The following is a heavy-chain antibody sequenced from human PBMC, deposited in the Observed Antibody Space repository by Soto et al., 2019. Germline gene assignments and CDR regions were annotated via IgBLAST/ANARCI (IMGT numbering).Heavy chain of an antibody. D-gene: IGHD6-13*01. CDR2: INHSGST. V-gene: IGHV4-34*01. J-gene: IGHJ4*02. CDR1: GGSFSGYY. CDR3: ARGGPSRRKAFDY. Sequence: SETLSLTCAVYGGSFSGYYWSWIRQPPGKGLEWIGEINHSGSTNYNPSLKSRVTISVDTSKNQFSLKLSSVTAADTAVYYCARGGPSRRKAFDYWGQGTLVTVSS.